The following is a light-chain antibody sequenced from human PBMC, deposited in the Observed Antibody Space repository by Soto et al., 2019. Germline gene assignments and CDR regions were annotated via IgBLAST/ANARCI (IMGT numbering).Light chain of an antibody. J-gene: IGKJ1*01. CDR3: QHYNSYPVT. V-gene: IGKV1-5*03. CDR2: KAS. Sequence: DIQMTQSPSTLSASVGDRVTITCRASQSISSWLAWYQQKPGKAPKVLIYKASSLESGVPSRFSGSGSGTEFTLTISSLQPDDFATYYCQHYNSYPVTFGQGTKVEIK. CDR1: QSISSW.